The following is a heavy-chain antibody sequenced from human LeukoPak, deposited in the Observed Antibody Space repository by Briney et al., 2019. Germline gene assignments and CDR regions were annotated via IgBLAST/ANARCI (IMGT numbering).Heavy chain of an antibody. CDR3: TSILQLVRYYYYGMDV. CDR1: EFTFSRYA. J-gene: IGHJ6*02. V-gene: IGHV3-73*01. CDR2: IRSKANSYAT. D-gene: IGHD6-6*01. Sequence: GGSLRLSCAASEFTFSRYAMNWVRQAPGKGLECVGRIRSKANSYATAYAASVKGRFTISRDDSKNTAYLQMNSLKTKDTAVYYCTSILQLVRYYYYGMDVWGQGTTVTVSS.